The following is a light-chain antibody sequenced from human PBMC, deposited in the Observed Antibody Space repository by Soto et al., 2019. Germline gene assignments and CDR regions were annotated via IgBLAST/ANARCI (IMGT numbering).Light chain of an antibody. CDR3: SSYAGSNIVV. V-gene: IGLV2-8*01. CDR1: SSDVGGYNY. Sequence: QSALTQPPSASGSPGQSVTISCTGTSSDVGGYNYVSWYQHHPGKAPKLMIYEVSKRPSGVPDRFSGSKSGNTASLTVSGLQAEDEADYYCSSYAGSNIVVFGGGTQLTVL. CDR2: EVS. J-gene: IGLJ2*01.